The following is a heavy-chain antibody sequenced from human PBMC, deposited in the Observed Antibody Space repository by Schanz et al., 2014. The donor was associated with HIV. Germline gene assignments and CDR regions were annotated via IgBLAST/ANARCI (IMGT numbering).Heavy chain of an antibody. CDR3: VLPSPKIVGGLGEHYFDH. D-gene: IGHD1-26*01. V-gene: IGHV3-30*03. J-gene: IGHJ4*02. CDR2: ISYDGRNK. Sequence: LQLVESGGGLVQPGGSLKLSCAASGFTFDSFGMHWVRQAPGKGLEWVAVISYDGRNKYQAASVKGRFTVSRDNAKNTVYLQMKSLRVEDTAVYYCVLPSPKIVGGLGEHYFDHWGQGTLVTVSS. CDR1: GFTFDSFG.